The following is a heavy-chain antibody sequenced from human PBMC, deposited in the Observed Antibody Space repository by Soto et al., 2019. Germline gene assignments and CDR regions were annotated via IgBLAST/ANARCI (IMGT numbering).Heavy chain of an antibody. V-gene: IGHV4-39*02. CDR2: IFYTGTT. J-gene: IGHJ4*02. D-gene: IGHD2-2*01. CDR3: ARRVVVAPVANV. Sequence: SETLSLTCSVSGGSISYNSYDWGWIRQPPGKRLEWIGGIFYTGTTYYSPSLKDRVTMSMDTSKNSFSVNLTSVTAADTAVYFCARRVVVAPVANVWGQGTLVTVS. CDR1: GGSISYNSYD.